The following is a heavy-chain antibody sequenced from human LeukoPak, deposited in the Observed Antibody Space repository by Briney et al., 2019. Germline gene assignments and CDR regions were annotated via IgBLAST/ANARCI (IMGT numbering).Heavy chain of an antibody. D-gene: IGHD4-17*01. J-gene: IGHJ4*02. CDR1: GFTFSSYA. CDR3: ASSRGDYEVMGY. V-gene: IGHV3-30*14. CDR2: ISYDGSNK. Sequence: GGSLRLSCAASGFTFSSYAMHWVRQAPGKGLEWVAVISYDGSNKYYADSVKGRFTISRDNSKNTLYLQMNSLRAEDTAVYYCASSRGDYEVMGYWGQGTLVTVSS.